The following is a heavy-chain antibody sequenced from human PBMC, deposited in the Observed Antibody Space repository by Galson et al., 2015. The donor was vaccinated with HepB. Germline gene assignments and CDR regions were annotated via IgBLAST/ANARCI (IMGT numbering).Heavy chain of an antibody. CDR2: MNPNSGNT. CDR1: GYTFTSYD. Sequence: SVKVSCKASGYTFTSYDINWVRQATGQGLEWMGWMNPNSGNTGYAQKFQGRVTMTRNISINTAYMELSSLRSEDTAVYYCARVQTIAVPGTGSKVAGAYWGQGTLVTVSS. CDR3: ARVQTIAVPGTGSKVAGAY. J-gene: IGHJ4*02. D-gene: IGHD6-19*01. V-gene: IGHV1-8*01.